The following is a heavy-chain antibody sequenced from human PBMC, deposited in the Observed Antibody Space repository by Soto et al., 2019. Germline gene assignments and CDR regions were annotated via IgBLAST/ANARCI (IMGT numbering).Heavy chain of an antibody. D-gene: IGHD2-8*01. V-gene: IGHV3-30-3*01. J-gene: IGHJ6*01. CDR1: GFTFSSYA. CDR3: ARVRLYADYYYGMDV. CDR2: ISYDGSNK. Sequence: QVQLVESGGGVVQPGRSLRLSCAASGFTFSSYAMHWVRQAPGKGLEWVAVISYDGSNKYYADSVKGRFTISRDNSKNTLYLQMNRLRAEDTAVYYCARVRLYADYYYGMDVWGQGTTVTVSS.